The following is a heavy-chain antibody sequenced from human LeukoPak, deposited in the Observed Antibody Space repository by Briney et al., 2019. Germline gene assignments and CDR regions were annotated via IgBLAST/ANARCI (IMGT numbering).Heavy chain of an antibody. CDR3: AKGSYCSGGSCYTPTDYYGMDV. Sequence: GGSLRLSCAASGFTFSSYAMHWVRQAPGKGLEWVAVISYDGSNKYYADSVKGRFTISRDNSKNTLCLQMNSLRAEDTAVYYCAKGSYCSGGSCYTPTDYYGMDVWGQGTTVTVSS. CDR1: GFTFSSYA. J-gene: IGHJ6*02. CDR2: ISYDGSNK. D-gene: IGHD2-15*01. V-gene: IGHV3-30*04.